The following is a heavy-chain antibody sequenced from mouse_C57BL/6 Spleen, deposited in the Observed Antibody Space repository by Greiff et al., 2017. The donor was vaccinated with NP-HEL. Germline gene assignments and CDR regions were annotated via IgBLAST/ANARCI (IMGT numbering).Heavy chain of an antibody. V-gene: IGHV1-54*01. D-gene: IGHD2-1*01. CDR1: GYAFTNYL. Sequence: QVQLKESGAELVRPGTSVKVSCKASGYAFTNYLIEWVKQRPGQGLEWIGVINPGSGGTNYNEKFKGKATLTADKSSSTAYMQLSSLTSEDSAVYFCAKSREGIYYGNYGAFDVWGTGTTVTVSS. CDR2: INPGSGGT. J-gene: IGHJ1*03. CDR3: AKSREGIYYGNYGAFDV.